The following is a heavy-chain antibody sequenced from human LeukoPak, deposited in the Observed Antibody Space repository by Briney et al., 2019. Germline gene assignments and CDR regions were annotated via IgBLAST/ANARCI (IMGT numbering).Heavy chain of an antibody. CDR2: IYYSGST. CDR3: ARPGIVVVPAANGWFDP. V-gene: IGHV4-39*01. CDR1: GGSISSSSYY. J-gene: IGHJ5*02. D-gene: IGHD2-2*01. Sequence: SETLSLTCTVSGGSISSSSYYWGWIRQPPGKGLEWIGSIYYSGSTYYNPSLKSRVTISVDTSKNQFSLKLSSVTAADTAVYYCARPGIVVVPAANGWFDPWGQGTLVTVSS.